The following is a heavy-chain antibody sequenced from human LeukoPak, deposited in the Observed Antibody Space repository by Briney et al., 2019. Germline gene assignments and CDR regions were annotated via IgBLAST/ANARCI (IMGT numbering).Heavy chain of an antibody. V-gene: IGHV3-30*02. CDR2: IRHDGNNK. CDR1: GFRFSSYG. Sequence: GGSLRLSCAASGFRFSSYGMQWVRQAPGKGLEWVAFIRHDGNNKYYVDSVKGRFTISRDNSKNAMYLQMNSLRPEDTAVYYCAKDCSSNSNFDYWGQGTLVTVSS. CDR3: AKDCSSNSNFDY. D-gene: IGHD2-2*01. J-gene: IGHJ4*02.